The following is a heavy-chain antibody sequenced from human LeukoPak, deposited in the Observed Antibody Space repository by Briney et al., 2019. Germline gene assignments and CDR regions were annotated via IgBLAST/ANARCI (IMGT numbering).Heavy chain of an antibody. V-gene: IGHV3-23*01. D-gene: IGHD2-15*01. CDR3: TKASAARCIGVFCYPFDH. J-gene: IGHJ4*02. Sequence: GGSLRLSCAASGFTFSSYAMHWVRQAPGKGLEWVAATVGIGPDTYHADSVKGRFTISRDNPKNILYLQMNSLRVEDTAVYYCTKASAARCIGVFCYPFDHWGQGTLVTVSS. CDR1: GFTFSSYA. CDR2: TVGIGPDT.